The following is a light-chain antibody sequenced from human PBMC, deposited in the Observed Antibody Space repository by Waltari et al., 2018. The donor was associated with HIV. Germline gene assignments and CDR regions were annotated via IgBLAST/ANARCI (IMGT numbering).Light chain of an antibody. CDR2: NDS. J-gene: IGLJ2*01. CDR1: HIGSKT. V-gene: IGLV3-21*04. Sequence: SYVLTQPPSVSVAPGKTATITCGVNHIGSKTVHWCQQRPGQAPVLVIYNDSDRPSGIPGRFSGSNSGNTATLTINRVEAGDEADYYGQVWDSSSDHVVFGGGTKLTVL. CDR3: QVWDSSSDHVV.